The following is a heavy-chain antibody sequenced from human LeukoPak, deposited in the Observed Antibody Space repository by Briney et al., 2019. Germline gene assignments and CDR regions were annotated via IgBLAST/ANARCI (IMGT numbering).Heavy chain of an antibody. D-gene: IGHD1-7*01. CDR2: ISSSSSYI. CDR3: ARGSITGTLGY. Sequence: GGSLRLSCAASGFSFSSYSMNWVRQAPGKGLEWVSSISSSSSYIYYADSVKGRFTISRDNAKNSLYLQMNSLRAEDTAVYYCARGSITGTLGYWGQGTLVTVSS. V-gene: IGHV3-21*01. J-gene: IGHJ4*02. CDR1: GFSFSSYS.